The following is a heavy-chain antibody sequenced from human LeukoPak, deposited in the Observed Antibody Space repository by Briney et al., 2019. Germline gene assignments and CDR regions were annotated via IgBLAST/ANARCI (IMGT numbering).Heavy chain of an antibody. CDR2: INPDDGST. CDR3: LTIVETDLDAFDI. J-gene: IGHJ3*02. D-gene: IGHD2-21*01. CDR1: GFTFRKYW. V-gene: IGHV3-74*01. Sequence: GGSLRLSCAASGFTFRKYWLHLVRQAPGKGLVWVSRINPDDGSTSYADSVKGRFTISRDNAKSTLYLQMNSLRAEDTAVYYCLTIVETDLDAFDIWGQGTKVTVSS.